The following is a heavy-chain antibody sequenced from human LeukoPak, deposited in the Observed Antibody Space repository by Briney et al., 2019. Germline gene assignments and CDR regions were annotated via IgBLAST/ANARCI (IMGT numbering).Heavy chain of an antibody. V-gene: IGHV5-51*01. D-gene: IGHD3-22*01. J-gene: IGHJ5*02. CDR1: GYIFTSYW. Sequence: GASLQISCNGSGYIFTSYWIAWVRQLPGKGLEWMGIIYAGDSDTKYSPSFQGQVTISADKSISTAYLQWSSLKASDTAMYYCARGGGGSYDSSGYYPRTWGQGTLVTVSS. CDR2: IYAGDSDT. CDR3: ARGGGGSYDSSGYYPRT.